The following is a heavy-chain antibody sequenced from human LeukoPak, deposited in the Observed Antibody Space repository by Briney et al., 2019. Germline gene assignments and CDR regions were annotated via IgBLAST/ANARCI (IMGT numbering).Heavy chain of an antibody. Sequence: KPSETLSLTCTVSGGSISSSSYYWGWIRQPPGKGLEWIGSIYYSGSTYYNPSLKSRVTISVDTSKNQFSLKLSSVTAADTAVYYCARGPPYYYDSSGYYLGNWFDPWGQGTLVTVSS. CDR2: IYYSGST. D-gene: IGHD3-22*01. CDR1: GGSISSSSYY. J-gene: IGHJ5*02. CDR3: ARGPPYYYDSSGYYLGNWFDP. V-gene: IGHV4-39*07.